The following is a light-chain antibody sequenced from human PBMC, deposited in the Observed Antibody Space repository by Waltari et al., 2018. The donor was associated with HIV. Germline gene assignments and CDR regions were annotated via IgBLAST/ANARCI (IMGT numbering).Light chain of an antibody. CDR3: QQSFSYPLT. Sequence: DIQMTQSPSSLSASVGDSVPITCRASQTVNTKLNWYQQQPGEAPKVVIYGASTVQSGVPARFRGGGSWTDCPLTITSLQLDDLATYFSQQSFSYPLTFGPGTKVDI. V-gene: IGKV1-39*01. CDR1: QTVNTK. CDR2: GAS. J-gene: IGKJ3*01.